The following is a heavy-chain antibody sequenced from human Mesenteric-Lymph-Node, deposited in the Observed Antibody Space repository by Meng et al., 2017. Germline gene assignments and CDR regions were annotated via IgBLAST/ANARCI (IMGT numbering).Heavy chain of an antibody. Sequence: GESLKISCAASGFTFSSYEMNWVRQAPGKGLEWVSAISGSGGSTYYADSVKGRFTISRDNAKNSLYLQMNSLRAEDTAVYYCARGPKVPVVITTNYYGMDVWGQGTMVTVSS. V-gene: IGHV3-48*03. CDR3: ARGPKVPVVITTNYYGMDV. D-gene: IGHD3-22*01. J-gene: IGHJ6*02. CDR2: ISGSGGST. CDR1: GFTFSSYE.